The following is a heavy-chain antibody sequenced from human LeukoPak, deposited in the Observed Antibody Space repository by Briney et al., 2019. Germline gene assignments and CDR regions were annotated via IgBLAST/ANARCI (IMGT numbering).Heavy chain of an antibody. CDR3: ARCYYDGYSSSLPFDP. CDR2: ISSSSSTI. J-gene: IGHJ5*02. D-gene: IGHD6-6*01. V-gene: IGHV3-48*01. CDR1: GFTFSSYS. Sequence: PGGSLRLSCAASGFTFSSYSMNWVRQAPGKGLEWVSYISSSSSTIYYADSVKGRFTISRDNAKNSLYLQMNSLRAEDTAVYYCARCYYDGYSSSLPFDPWGQGTLVTVSS.